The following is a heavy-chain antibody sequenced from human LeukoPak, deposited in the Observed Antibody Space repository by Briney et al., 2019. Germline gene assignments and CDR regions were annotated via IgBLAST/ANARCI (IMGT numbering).Heavy chain of an antibody. V-gene: IGHV4-4*07. CDR3: ARDKRVAVAGTYIYYYYMDV. D-gene: IGHD6-19*01. CDR2: IYISGSGST. Sequence: SETLSLTCTVSGGSISSYYWSWLRQPAGKGLEGIGRIYISGSGSTNYNPSLKSRVTMSVDTSKNQFSLKLSSVTAADTAVYYCARDKRVAVAGTYIYYYYMDVWGNGTTVTISS. J-gene: IGHJ6*03. CDR1: GGSISSYY.